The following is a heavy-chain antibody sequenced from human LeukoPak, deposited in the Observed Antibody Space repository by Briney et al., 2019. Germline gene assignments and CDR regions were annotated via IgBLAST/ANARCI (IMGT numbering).Heavy chain of an antibody. CDR3: ATNSSSWSWDPFDY. J-gene: IGHJ4*02. V-gene: IGHV1-69*13. D-gene: IGHD6-13*01. CDR1: GGTFSSYA. Sequence: SVKVSCKASGGTFSSYAISWVRQAPGQGLEWMGGIIPIFGTANYAQKFQGRVTITADESTSTAYMELSSLRSEDTAVYYCATNSSSWSWDPFDYWGQGTLVTVSS. CDR2: IIPIFGTA.